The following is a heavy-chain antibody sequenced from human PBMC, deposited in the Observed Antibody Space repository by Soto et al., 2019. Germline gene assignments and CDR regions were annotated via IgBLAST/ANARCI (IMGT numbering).Heavy chain of an antibody. D-gene: IGHD5-12*01. CDR3: ASPGSRFYRGGYNYYYYYGMDV. J-gene: IGHJ6*02. CDR2: IYYSGST. Sequence: PSETLSLTCTVSGGSISSSSYYWGWIRQPPGKGLEWIGSIYYSGSTYYNPSLKSRVTISVDTSKNQFSLKLSSVTAADTAVYYCASPGSRFYRGGYNYYYYYGMDVWGQGTTVTVSS. V-gene: IGHV4-39*01. CDR1: GGSISSSSYY.